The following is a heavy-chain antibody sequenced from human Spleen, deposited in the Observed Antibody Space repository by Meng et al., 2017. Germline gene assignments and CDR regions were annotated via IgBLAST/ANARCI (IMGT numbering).Heavy chain of an antibody. CDR3: AREDIGYSGYGDY. D-gene: IGHD5-12*01. Sequence: ASVKVSCKASGYTFTNYAIHWVRQAPGQRLEWMGWINAGNGNTKYSQNFQGRVTITRDTSASTAYMELSSLRSEDTAVYYCAREDIGYSGYGDYWGQGTLVTVSS. CDR2: INAGNGNT. V-gene: IGHV1-3*01. CDR1: GYTFTNYA. J-gene: IGHJ4*02.